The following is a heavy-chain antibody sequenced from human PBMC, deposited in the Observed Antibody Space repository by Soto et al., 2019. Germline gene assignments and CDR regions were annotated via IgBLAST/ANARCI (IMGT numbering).Heavy chain of an antibody. Sequence: PGGSLRLSCSAPGFTFSSNSMHWVRQAPGKGLEYVSAISSNGVSTYYADSVKGRFTISRDNSKNTLYLQMSSLRAEDTAVYYCVNFYVDTAMVDYYYGMDVWGQGNTLTLSS. CDR1: GFTFSSNS. CDR2: ISSNGVST. D-gene: IGHD5-18*01. CDR3: VNFYVDTAMVDYYYGMDV. J-gene: IGHJ6*02. V-gene: IGHV3-64D*06.